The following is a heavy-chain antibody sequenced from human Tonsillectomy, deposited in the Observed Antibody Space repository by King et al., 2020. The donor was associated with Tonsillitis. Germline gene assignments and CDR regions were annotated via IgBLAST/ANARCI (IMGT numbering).Heavy chain of an antibody. CDR2: IYYSGST. J-gene: IGHJ6*03. V-gene: IGHV4-59*01. CDR1: GGSISSYF. D-gene: IGHD6-13*01. CDR3: ARGLAKSSSWSPTRGYSYYYYYMDV. Sequence: PLQESGPGLVKPSETLSLTCTVSGGSISSYFWNWIRQPPGKGLEWIGYIYYSGSTNYNPSLTSRVTISVDTSKNQFSLKLSSVTAADTAVYYCARGLAKSSSWSPTRGYSYYYYYMDVWGKGTTVTVSS.